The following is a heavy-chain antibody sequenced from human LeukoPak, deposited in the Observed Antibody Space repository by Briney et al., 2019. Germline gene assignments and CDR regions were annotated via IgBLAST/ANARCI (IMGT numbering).Heavy chain of an antibody. CDR2: INPNSGGT. D-gene: IGHD5-12*01. Sequence: ASVKVSCKASGYTFTGYYMHWVRQAPGQGLEWMGWINPNSGGTNYARKFQGRVTMTSDTSISTAYVELSRLRSDDTAVYYCARADIVATVTFDYWGQGTLVTVSS. CDR1: GYTFTGYY. V-gene: IGHV1-2*02. CDR3: ARADIVATVTFDY. J-gene: IGHJ4*02.